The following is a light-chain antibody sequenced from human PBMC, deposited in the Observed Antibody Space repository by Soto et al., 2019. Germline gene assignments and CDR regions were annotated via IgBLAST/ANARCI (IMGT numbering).Light chain of an antibody. CDR3: QQYDNLPLT. V-gene: IGKV1-33*01. J-gene: IGKJ4*01. CDR1: QTISSW. CDR2: DAS. Sequence: DIQMTQSPSTVSASVGDRVTITCRASQTISSWLAWYQQKPGKAPKLLIYDASNLETGVPSRFSGSGSGTDFTFTISSLQPEDIATYYCQQYDNLPLTFGGGTRWIS.